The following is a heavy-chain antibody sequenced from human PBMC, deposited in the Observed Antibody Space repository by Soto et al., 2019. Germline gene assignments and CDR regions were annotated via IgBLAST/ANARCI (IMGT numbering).Heavy chain of an antibody. CDR1: GGSFSNYA. D-gene: IGHD5-12*01. CDR3: ARDVDSGYESPNYNYYGMAV. CDR2: IIPIFGVP. J-gene: IGHJ6*02. V-gene: IGHV1-69*13. Sequence: AASVKVSCKASGGSFSNYAISWVRRAPGQGLEWMGAIIPIFGVPNYAQNFRGRVTITADDSTSTAYMELSSLTSEDTATYFCARDVDSGYESPNYNYYGMAVWGQGTTVTVSS.